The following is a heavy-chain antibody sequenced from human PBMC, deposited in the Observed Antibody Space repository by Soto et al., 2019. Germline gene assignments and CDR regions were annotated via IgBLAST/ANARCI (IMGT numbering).Heavy chain of an antibody. J-gene: IGHJ4*02. Sequence: SETLSLTCTVSGGSISSGGYYWSWIRQHPGKGLEWIGYIYYSGSTYYSPSFQGQVTISADKSISAAYLQWSSLQVSDSAMYYCARRPSHGSGRWHLDYWGQGTLVTVSS. CDR2: IYYSGST. CDR1: GGSISSGGYY. CDR3: ARRPSHGSGRWHLDY. D-gene: IGHD3-10*01. V-gene: IGHV4-31*01.